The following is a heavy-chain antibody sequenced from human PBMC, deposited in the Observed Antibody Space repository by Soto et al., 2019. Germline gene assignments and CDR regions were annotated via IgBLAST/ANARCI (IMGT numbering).Heavy chain of an antibody. D-gene: IGHD5-18*01. V-gene: IGHV1-3*01. J-gene: IGHJ4*02. CDR2: INVGTGDT. Sequence: QVQLVQSGAEVKKPGASVRVSCKASGYTFTAYAMDWVRQTPGQRLEWVGWINVGTGDTEYSQQFQGRVNITRDTSARTLYMELSSLRSEDTAVYYCARDVDTSMSAPLDSWGQGSLVTVSS. CDR3: ARDVDTSMSAPLDS. CDR1: GYTFTAYA.